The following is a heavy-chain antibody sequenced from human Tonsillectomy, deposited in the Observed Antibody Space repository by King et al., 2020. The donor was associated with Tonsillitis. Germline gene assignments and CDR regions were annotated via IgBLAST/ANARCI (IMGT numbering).Heavy chain of an antibody. D-gene: IGHD1-1*01. J-gene: IGHJ4*02. CDR3: ARDHDWYDVVYFDY. V-gene: IGHV4-4*07. CDR2: IYTSGST. CDR1: GGSISSYY. Sequence: LQLQESGPGLVKPSETLSLTCTVSGGSISSYYWSWIRQPAGKGLEWIGRIYTSGSTNYNPSLKSRVTMSVDTSKNQFSLKLSSVTAADTAVYYCARDHDWYDVVYFDYWGQGTLVTVSS.